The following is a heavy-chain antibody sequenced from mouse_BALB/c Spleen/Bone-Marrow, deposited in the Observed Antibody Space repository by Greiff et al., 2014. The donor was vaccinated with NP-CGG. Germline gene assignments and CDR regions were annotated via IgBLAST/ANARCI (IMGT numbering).Heavy chain of an antibody. V-gene: IGHV1-9*01. CDR3: ARGLPLDF. CDR2: ILPGSGTT. D-gene: IGHD2-4*01. CDR1: GYTFSNYW. J-gene: IGHJ2*01. Sequence: VQLVESGAELMKPGASVKISCKATGYTFSNYWIEWVKQRSGHGLEWIGEILPGSGTTNYNEKFDDKAAFTADTSSNTAYMQLSSLTSEDSAVYYCARGLPLDFWGQGTTLTVSS.